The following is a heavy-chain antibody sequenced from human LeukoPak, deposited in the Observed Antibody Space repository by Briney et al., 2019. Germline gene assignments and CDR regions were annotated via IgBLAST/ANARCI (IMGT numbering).Heavy chain of an antibody. Sequence: PGGSLRLSCAASGFPVSSNYMSWVRQAPGKGLEWVSIIYSSGNTYYADSVQGRFTISRDTSKNTLYLQMNSLRAEDTAFYYCAREVGATRGLDPWGQGTLVTVSS. CDR1: GFPVSSNY. CDR2: IYSSGNT. CDR3: AREVGATRGLDP. J-gene: IGHJ5*02. D-gene: IGHD1-26*01. V-gene: IGHV3-53*01.